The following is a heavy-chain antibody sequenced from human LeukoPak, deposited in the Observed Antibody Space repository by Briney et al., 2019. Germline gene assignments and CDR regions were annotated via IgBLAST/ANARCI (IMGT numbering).Heavy chain of an antibody. J-gene: IGHJ4*02. CDR1: GYAFTSYY. D-gene: IGHD5-12*01. V-gene: IGHV1-46*01. CDR3: ARDLGVATGEDY. CDR2: INPSSGST. Sequence: ASVKVSCKASGYAFTSYYMHWVRQAPGQGLEWMGIINPSSGSTSYAQKFQGRVTMTRDMSTSTVYMELSSLRSEDTAVYYCARDLGVATGEDYWGQGTLVTVSS.